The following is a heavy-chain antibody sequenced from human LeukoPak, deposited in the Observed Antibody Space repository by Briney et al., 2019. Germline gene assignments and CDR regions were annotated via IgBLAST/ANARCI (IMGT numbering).Heavy chain of an antibody. Sequence: SGTLSLTCTVSGGSISTYYWNWIRQSPGKGLEWIGNIYYSGSTNYNPSLKSRVTISVDTSKNQFSLKLSSVTAADTAVYYCARLEWELNFDYWGQGTLVTVSS. J-gene: IGHJ4*02. CDR3: ARLEWELNFDY. CDR2: IYYSGST. V-gene: IGHV4-59*08. CDR1: GGSISTYY. D-gene: IGHD1-26*01.